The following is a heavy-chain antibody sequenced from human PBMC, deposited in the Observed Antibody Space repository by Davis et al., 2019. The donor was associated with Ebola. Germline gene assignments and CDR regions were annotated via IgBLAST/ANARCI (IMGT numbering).Heavy chain of an antibody. V-gene: IGHV3-7*01. CDR1: GFTFKTFG. D-gene: IGHD6-19*01. CDR3: AREDGSGWLILDY. Sequence: GESLKISCAASGFTFKTFGMNWVRQAPGKGLEWVASIKEDGSEKNYVDSVKGRFAISRDNAKNFLFLQMNSLRPEDTAVYYCAREDGSGWLILDYWGPGTLFTVSS. CDR2: IKEDGSEK. J-gene: IGHJ4*02.